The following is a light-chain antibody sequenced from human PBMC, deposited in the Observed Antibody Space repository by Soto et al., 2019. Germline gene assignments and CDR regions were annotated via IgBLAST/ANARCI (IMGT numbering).Light chain of an antibody. V-gene: IGKV3-20*01. J-gene: IGKJ1*01. CDR3: QQYGSSPPWT. Sequence: EIVLTQSPGTLSLSPGERATLSCRASQSVSSSFLAWYQQKPGQAPRLLIYGASIRATGIPDRFSGSGSGNDFTLTISRLEPEDFAVYYCQQYGSSPPWTFGQGTKVEIK. CDR2: GAS. CDR1: QSVSSSF.